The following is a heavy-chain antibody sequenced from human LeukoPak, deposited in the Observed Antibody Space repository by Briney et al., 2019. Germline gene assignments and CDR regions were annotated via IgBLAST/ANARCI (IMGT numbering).Heavy chain of an antibody. V-gene: IGHV1-2*02. CDR3: ARDRASSIQLWFEGGY. J-gene: IGHJ4*02. Sequence: ASVKVSCKASGYTFTGHYMHWVRQAPGQGLEWMGWINPNSGGTNYAQKFQGRVTMTRDTSISTAYMELSRLRSDDTAVYYCARDRASSIQLWFEGGYWGQGTLVTVSS. D-gene: IGHD5-18*01. CDR1: GYTFTGHY. CDR2: INPNSGGT.